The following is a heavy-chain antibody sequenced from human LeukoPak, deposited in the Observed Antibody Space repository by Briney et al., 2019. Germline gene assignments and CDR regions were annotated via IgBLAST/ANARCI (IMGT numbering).Heavy chain of an antibody. D-gene: IGHD6-6*01. CDR3: ARGLTNSSCVADY. CDR2: MNPNSGNT. CDR1: GYTFTRYD. J-gene: IGHJ4*02. V-gene: IGHV1-8*01. Sequence: ASVKVSSKASGYTFTRYDINWVRQATGQGLEWMGWMNPNSGNTGYTQKIQGRVKITRNTSISTAYVELSSMRSEDTAVYYCARGLTNSSCVADYWGQGTLVTVSS.